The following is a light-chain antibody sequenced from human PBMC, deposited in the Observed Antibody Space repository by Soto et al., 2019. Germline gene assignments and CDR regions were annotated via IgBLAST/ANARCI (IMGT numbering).Light chain of an antibody. CDR1: SSDVGGYNY. J-gene: IGLJ1*01. CDR3: SSYTSSSTLLDV. V-gene: IGLV2-14*01. CDR2: DVS. Sequence: QSALTPPASVSGSPGQSITISSTGTSSDVGGYNYVSWYQQHPGKAPKLMIYDVSNPPSGVSNRFSGSKSGNTASLNISGLQAEDEADYYCSSYTSSSTLLDVFGTGTKVTVL.